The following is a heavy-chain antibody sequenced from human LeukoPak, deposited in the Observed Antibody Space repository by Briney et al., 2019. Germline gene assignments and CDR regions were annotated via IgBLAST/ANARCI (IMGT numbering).Heavy chain of an antibody. V-gene: IGHV3-72*01. CDR2: SEDKANSYTT. CDR1: GFGFSDHY. D-gene: IGHD3-10*01. CDR3: TRGKSVSGGASDI. J-gene: IGHJ3*02. Sequence: PGGSLRLSCAASGFGFSDHYMGWVRQAPGEGLEWVGRSEDKANSYTTEYAASVKGRFSISRDDSKNSLYLQMNSLKTEDTAVYYCTRGKSVSGGASDIWGQGTMVTVSS.